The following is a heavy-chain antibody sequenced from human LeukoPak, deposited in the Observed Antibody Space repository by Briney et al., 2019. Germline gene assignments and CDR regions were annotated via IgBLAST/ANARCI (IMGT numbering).Heavy chain of an antibody. D-gene: IGHD2-2*01. CDR1: GGSFSGYY. CDR2: ISHSGRT. CDR3: ARSRSYQLLTFDY. J-gene: IGHJ4*02. Sequence: SETLSLTCGVYGGSFSGYYWSWIRQPPGKGLEWIGEISHSGRTNYNPSLKSRVTISVDTSKNQLSLKLSSVTAADTAVYYCARSRSYQLLTFDYWGQGTLVTVSS. V-gene: IGHV4-34*01.